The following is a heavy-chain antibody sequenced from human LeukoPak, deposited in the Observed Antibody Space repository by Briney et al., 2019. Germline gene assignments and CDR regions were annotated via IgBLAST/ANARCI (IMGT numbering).Heavy chain of an antibody. V-gene: IGHV4-39*02. CDR2: IYYSGST. D-gene: IGHD5-12*01. J-gene: IGHJ4*02. Sequence: SETLSLTCTVSGGSISSSSYYWGWIRQPPGKGLEWIGSIYYSGSTYYNPSLKSRVTISVDTSKNQFSLKLSSVAAADTAVYYCARDSGYDYFDYWGQGTLVTVSS. CDR3: ARDSGYDYFDY. CDR1: GGSISSSSYY.